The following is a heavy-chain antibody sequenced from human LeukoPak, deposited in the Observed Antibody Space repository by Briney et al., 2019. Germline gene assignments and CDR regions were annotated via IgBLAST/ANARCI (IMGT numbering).Heavy chain of an antibody. D-gene: IGHD1-1*01. CDR3: ARDTRTKRGAFDI. CDR2: ISYDGSNK. Sequence: GGSLRLSCAASGFTFSSYAMHWVRQAPGKGLEWVAVISYDGSNKYYADSVKGRFTISRDNSKNTLYLQMNSLRAEDTAVYYCARDTRTKRGAFDIWGQGTMVTVSS. CDR1: GFTFSSYA. V-gene: IGHV3-30*04. J-gene: IGHJ3*02.